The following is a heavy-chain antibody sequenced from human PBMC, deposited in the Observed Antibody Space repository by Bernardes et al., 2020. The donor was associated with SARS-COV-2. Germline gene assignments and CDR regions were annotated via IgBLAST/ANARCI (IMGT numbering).Heavy chain of an antibody. J-gene: IGHJ3*02. CDR2: INPNSGGT. Sequence: ASVKVSCKASGYTFTGYYMHWVRQAPGQGLEWMGWINPNSGGTNYAQKFQGRVTMTRDTSISTAYMELSRLRSDDTAVYYCARAKRNYGDYEGWAFDIWGQGTMVTVSS. CDR3: ARAKRNYGDYEGWAFDI. D-gene: IGHD4-17*01. CDR1: GYTFTGYY. V-gene: IGHV1-2*02.